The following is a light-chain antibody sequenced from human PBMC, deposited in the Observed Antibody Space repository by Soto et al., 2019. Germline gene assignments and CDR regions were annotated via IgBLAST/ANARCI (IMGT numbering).Light chain of an antibody. V-gene: IGKV1-5*03. CDR3: QQYNSYSRM. CDR1: QSISSW. Sequence: DFQMTQSPSTLSASVGDRVTITCRASQSISSWLAWYQQKPGKAPKLLIYKASSLESGVPSRFSGSGSGTEFTLTISSLQPDDFATYYCQQYNSYSRMFGQGTKVEIK. J-gene: IGKJ1*01. CDR2: KAS.